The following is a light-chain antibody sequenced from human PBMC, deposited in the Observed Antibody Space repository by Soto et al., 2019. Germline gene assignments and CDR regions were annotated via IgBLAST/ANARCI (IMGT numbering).Light chain of an antibody. CDR1: QSINTY. Sequence: DIQMTQSPSSLSASVGDRVTITCRASQSINTYLNWYHQRPGKAPKVLIYAASSWQSGVPSRFSGSGYGTDFTLTISSLQPDDFATYYCQQSYSSPRTFGQGTKVDIK. J-gene: IGKJ1*01. CDR2: AAS. CDR3: QQSYSSPRT. V-gene: IGKV1-39*01.